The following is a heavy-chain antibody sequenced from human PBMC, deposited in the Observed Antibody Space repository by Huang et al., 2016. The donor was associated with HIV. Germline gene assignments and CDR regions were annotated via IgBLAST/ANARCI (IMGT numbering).Heavy chain of an antibody. CDR3: AAGYDTYYDI. D-gene: IGHD2-21*01. Sequence: QVQLVQSGAEVKKPGASVKVSCKASGYTLTELSIHWVRQAPGKGLEWMGGFAPEHGETIYAQNFQGRVTMTEDTSTDTAYMELHSLRPEDTAVYYCAAGYDTYYDIWGQGTMVIASS. CDR1: GYTLTELS. J-gene: IGHJ3*02. V-gene: IGHV1-24*01. CDR2: FAPEHGET.